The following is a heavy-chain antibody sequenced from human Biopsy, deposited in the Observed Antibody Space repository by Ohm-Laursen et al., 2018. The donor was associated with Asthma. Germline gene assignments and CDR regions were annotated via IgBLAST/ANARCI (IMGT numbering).Heavy chain of an antibody. D-gene: IGHD5-12*01. CDR3: ARGYSGSDRIVYYYSGLEV. CDR2: LIPVLGTP. V-gene: IGHV1-69*01. Sequence: SSVKVSCKASGDSFSNYAISWVRQAPGQGLEWMGGLIPVLGTPDHAQMFEGGVTITADESTSTAYVELSSLSSEDTAVYYCARGYSGSDRIVYYYSGLEVWGQGTTVTVSS. J-gene: IGHJ6*02. CDR1: GDSFSNYA.